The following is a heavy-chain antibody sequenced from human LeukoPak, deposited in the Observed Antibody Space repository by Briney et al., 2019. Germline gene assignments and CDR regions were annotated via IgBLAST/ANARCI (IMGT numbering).Heavy chain of an antibody. V-gene: IGHV3-74*01. CDR2: INSDGSST. Sequence: PGGSLRLSCAASGFTFSSYWMHWVRQAPGKGLVWVSRINSDGSSTSYADSVKGRFTISRDNAKNTLYLQMNRLRAEDTAVYYCARGWRAAAGSPNWFDPWGQGTLVTVSS. D-gene: IGHD6-13*01. J-gene: IGHJ5*02. CDR1: GFTFSSYW. CDR3: ARGWRAAAGSPNWFDP.